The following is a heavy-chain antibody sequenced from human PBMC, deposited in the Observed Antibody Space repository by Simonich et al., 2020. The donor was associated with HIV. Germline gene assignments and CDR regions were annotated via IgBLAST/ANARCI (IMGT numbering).Heavy chain of an antibody. J-gene: IGHJ5*02. CDR3: ARDYYDSSGDNHFDP. CDR2: IYHSGST. V-gene: IGHV4-38-2*02. CDR1: GYSISRGYY. D-gene: IGHD3-22*01. Sequence: QVQLQQGGAGLLKPSETLSLTCAVSGYSISRGYYWGWIRQPPGKGLEWIGRIYHSGSTYSNPSLKSRVTISVDTSKNQFSLKLSSVTAADTAVYYCARDYYDSSGDNHFDPWGQGTLVTVSS.